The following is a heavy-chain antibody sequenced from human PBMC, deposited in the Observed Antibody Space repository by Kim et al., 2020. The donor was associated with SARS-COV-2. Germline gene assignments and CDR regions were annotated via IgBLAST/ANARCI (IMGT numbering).Heavy chain of an antibody. CDR2: IIPILGIA. D-gene: IGHD3-22*01. V-gene: IGHV1-69*04. CDR1: GGTFSSYT. Sequence: SVKVSCKASGGTFSSYTISWVRQAPGQGLEWMGRIIPILGIANYAQKFQGRVTITADKSTSTAYMELSSLRSEDTAVYYCAREDYDSSGYQNWFDPWGQGTLVTVSS. J-gene: IGHJ5*02. CDR3: AREDYDSSGYQNWFDP.